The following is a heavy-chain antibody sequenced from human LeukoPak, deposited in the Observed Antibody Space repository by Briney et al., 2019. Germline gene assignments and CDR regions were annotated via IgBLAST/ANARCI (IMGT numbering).Heavy chain of an antibody. CDR2: INHSGST. CDR1: GGSISGYY. Sequence: PSETLSLTCTVSGGSISGYYWSWIRQPPGKGLEWIGEINHSGSTNYNPSLKSRVTISVDTSKNQFSLKLSSVTAADTAVYYCARARYGDYPKTNNWFDPWGQGTLVTVSS. CDR3: ARARYGDYPKTNNWFDP. V-gene: IGHV4-34*01. D-gene: IGHD4-17*01. J-gene: IGHJ5*02.